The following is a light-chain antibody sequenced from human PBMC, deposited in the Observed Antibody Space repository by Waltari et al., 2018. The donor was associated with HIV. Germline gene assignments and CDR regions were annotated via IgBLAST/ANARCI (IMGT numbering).Light chain of an antibody. CDR2: EVT. CDR3: GSYTGDESPDVV. CDR1: SSDIGGF. J-gene: IGLJ2*01. V-gene: IGLV2-8*01. Sequence: QSALTQPPSASGSPGQSVTISCTGTSSDIGGFVSWYQQHSGKAPKLTIYEVTKRPLGVPDRFSGSTAGNTASLTVSGLQAEDEADYYCGSYTGDESPDVVFGEGTKLTVL.